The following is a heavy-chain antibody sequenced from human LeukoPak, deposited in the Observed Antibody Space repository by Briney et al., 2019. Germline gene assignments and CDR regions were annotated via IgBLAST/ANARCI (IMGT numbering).Heavy chain of an antibody. CDR1: GFTFSSYA. J-gene: IGHJ6*02. Sequence: GGSLRLSCAASGFTFSSYAMSRVRQAPGKGLEWVSAISGSGGSTYYADSVKGRFTISKDKSKNTRYLQMNSLRAEDKAVYYCAKEEAWIQPEYGMDVWGQGTTVTVSS. V-gene: IGHV3-23*01. CDR2: ISGSGGST. CDR3: AKEEAWIQPEYGMDV. D-gene: IGHD5-18*01.